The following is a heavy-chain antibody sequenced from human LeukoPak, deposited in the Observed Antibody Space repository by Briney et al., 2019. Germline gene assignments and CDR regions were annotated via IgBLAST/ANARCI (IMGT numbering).Heavy chain of an antibody. V-gene: IGHV3-33*01. J-gene: IGHJ6*02. CDR3: ARHRGAGFGDGRGVLDV. CDR1: GFTFSAYG. CDR2: IWSDGSNK. Sequence: PGGSLRLSCAASGFTFSAYGIHWVRQAPGKGLEWVAIIWSDGSNKYYADSVQGRFTISRDNSKNTAYHQMNSLRAEDTAVYYCARHRGAGFGDGRGVLDVWGQGTTVTVSS. D-gene: IGHD3-10*01.